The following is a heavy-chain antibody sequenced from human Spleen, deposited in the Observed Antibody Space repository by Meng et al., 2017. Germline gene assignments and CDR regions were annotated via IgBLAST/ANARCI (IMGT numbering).Heavy chain of an antibody. CDR2: IIPIFGTA. V-gene: IGHV1-69*06. CDR3: ARGSTTVVQDY. D-gene: IGHD4-23*01. J-gene: IGHJ4*02. Sequence: GGSLRLSCAASGFTFSSYAISWVRQAPGQGLEWMGGIIPIFGTANYAQKFQGRVTITADKSTSTAYMELSSLRSEDTAVYYCARGSTTVVQDYWGQGTLVTVSS. CDR1: GFTFSSYA.